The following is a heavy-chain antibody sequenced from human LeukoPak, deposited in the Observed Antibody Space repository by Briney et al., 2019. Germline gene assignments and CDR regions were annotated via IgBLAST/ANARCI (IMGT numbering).Heavy chain of an antibody. J-gene: IGHJ4*02. CDR3: ARGLRFRRYYFDY. CDR2: INHSGST. Sequence: SETLSLTCTVSGGSISSYYWSWIRQPPGKGLEWVGEINHSGSTNYNPSLKSRVTISVDTSKNQFSLKLSSVTAADTAVYYCARGLRFRRYYFDYWGQGTLVTVSS. V-gene: IGHV4-34*01. CDR1: GGSISSYY. D-gene: IGHD3-3*01.